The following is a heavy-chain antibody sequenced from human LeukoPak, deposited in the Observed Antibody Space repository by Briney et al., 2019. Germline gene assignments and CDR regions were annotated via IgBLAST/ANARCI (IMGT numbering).Heavy chain of an antibody. CDR2: IGTAGDT. Sequence: GGSLRLSCAASGFTFSSYDMHWVRQATGKGLEWVSAIGTAGDTYYPGSVKGRFTISRENAKNSLYLQMNSLRAGDTAVYYCARGPIGKHYYYYYGMDVWGQGTTVTVSS. CDR3: ARGPIGKHYYYYYGMDV. D-gene: IGHD3-22*01. CDR1: GFTFSSYD. J-gene: IGHJ6*02. V-gene: IGHV3-13*01.